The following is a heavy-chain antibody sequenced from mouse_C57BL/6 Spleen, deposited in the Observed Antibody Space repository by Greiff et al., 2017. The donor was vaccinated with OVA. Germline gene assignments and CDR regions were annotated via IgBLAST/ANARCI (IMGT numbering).Heavy chain of an antibody. CDR3: ARTIYDGYYEGYFDV. CDR1: GYAFSSSW. Sequence: QVQLQQSGPELVKPGASVKISCKASGYAFSSSWMNWVKQRPGKGLEWIGRIYPGDGDTNYNGKFKGKATLTADKSSSTAYMQLSSLTSEDSAVYFCARTIYDGYYEGYFDVWGTGTTVTVSS. V-gene: IGHV1-82*01. CDR2: IYPGDGDT. J-gene: IGHJ1*03. D-gene: IGHD2-3*01.